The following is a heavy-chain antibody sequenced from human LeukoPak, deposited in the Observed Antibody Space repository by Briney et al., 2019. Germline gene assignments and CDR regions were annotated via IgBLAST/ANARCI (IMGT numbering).Heavy chain of an antibody. D-gene: IGHD3-3*01. CDR1: GGSISSGSYY. CDR2: IYTSGST. J-gene: IGHJ4*02. V-gene: IGHV4-61*02. CDR3: ARGGGITIFGVVPDY. Sequence: SETLSLTCTVSGGSISSGSYYWSWIRQPAGKGLEWIGRIYTSGSTNYNPSHKSRVTISVDTSKNQFSLKLSSVTAADTAVYYCARGGGITIFGVVPDYWGQGTLVTVSS.